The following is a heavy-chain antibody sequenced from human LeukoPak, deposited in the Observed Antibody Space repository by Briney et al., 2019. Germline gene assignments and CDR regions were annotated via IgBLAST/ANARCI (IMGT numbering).Heavy chain of an antibody. V-gene: IGHV3-74*01. Sequence: GGSLRLSCAASGFTFTSYWMHWVRQAPGKGLVWVSRIHGDGTTTNYAVSVKGRFTISRDNAKNTLYLQMNSLRAEDTAVYYCVRDSGNWGQGTLVTVSS. J-gene: IGHJ4*02. CDR1: GFTFTSYW. CDR3: VRDSGN. CDR2: IHGDGTTT.